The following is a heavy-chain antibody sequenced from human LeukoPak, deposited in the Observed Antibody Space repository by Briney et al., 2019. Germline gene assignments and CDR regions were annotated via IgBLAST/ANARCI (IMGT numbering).Heavy chain of an antibody. Sequence: SVKVCCKASGGTFSSYAISWVRQAPGQGVEWMGRIIPILGIANYAQKFQGRVTITADKSTSTAYMELSSLRSEDTAVYYCARLLRPDAFDIWGQGTMVTVSS. CDR3: ARLLRPDAFDI. CDR2: IIPILGIA. CDR1: GGTFSSYA. J-gene: IGHJ3*02. V-gene: IGHV1-69*04. D-gene: IGHD2/OR15-2a*01.